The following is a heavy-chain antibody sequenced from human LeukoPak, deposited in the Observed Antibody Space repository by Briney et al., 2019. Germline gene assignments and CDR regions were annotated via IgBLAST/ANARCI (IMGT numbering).Heavy chain of an antibody. CDR3: KTQLFDYYYYMDV. CDR1: GYTFTSYA. CDR2: INTNTGNP. J-gene: IGHJ6*03. Sequence: ASVKVSCKASGYTFTSYAMNWVRQAPGQGLEWMGWINTNTGNPTYAQGFTGRFVFSLDTSVSTAYLQISSLKAEDTAVYYCKTQLFDYYYYMDVWGKGTTVTVSS. D-gene: IGHD6-6*01. V-gene: IGHV7-4-1*02.